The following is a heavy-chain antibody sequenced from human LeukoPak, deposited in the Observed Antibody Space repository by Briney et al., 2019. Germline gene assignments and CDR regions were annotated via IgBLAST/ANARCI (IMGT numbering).Heavy chain of an antibody. CDR3: ARGRDRSKAGDL. CDR1: GVSCDDYY. J-gene: IGHJ5*02. D-gene: IGHD5-24*01. Sequence: SETLSLTCAVHGVSCDDYYCSWIRQPPGKGLEWIGEIHPSGIFYYNSSLMSRVTISIDTSKSQFSLRLTSVTAADTAFYYCARGRDRSKAGDLWGQGGLVTVSS. CDR2: IHPSGIF. V-gene: IGHV4-34*01.